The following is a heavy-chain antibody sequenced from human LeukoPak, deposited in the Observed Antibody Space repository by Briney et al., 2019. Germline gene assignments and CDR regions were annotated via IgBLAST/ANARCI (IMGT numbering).Heavy chain of an antibody. Sequence: PSETLSLTCTVSGGSISSYYWSWIRQPPGKGLEWVGYIYYSGSTNYSPSLKSRVTISVDTSKNRFSLKLSSVTAADTAVYYCARYSGSWSSFDYWGQGTLVIVSS. D-gene: IGHD6-13*01. CDR3: ARYSGSWSSFDY. V-gene: IGHV4-59*01. CDR2: IYYSGST. CDR1: GGSISSYY. J-gene: IGHJ4*02.